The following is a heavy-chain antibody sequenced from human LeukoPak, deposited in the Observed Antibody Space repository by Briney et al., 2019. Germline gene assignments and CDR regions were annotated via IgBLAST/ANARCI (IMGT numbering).Heavy chain of an antibody. CDR1: GGSISTYF. J-gene: IGHJ5*02. CDR3: AKGAGGFSYYNWFDP. Sequence: SETLSLTCTVSGGSISTYFWTCIRQPAGKGLEWMWRIYTSGITKYNPSLKSRVTMSVDTSKNQFSLKLSSVTAADTAVYYCAKGAGGFSYYNWFDPWGQGTLVTVSS. V-gene: IGHV4-4*07. D-gene: IGHD5-18*01. CDR2: IYTSGIT.